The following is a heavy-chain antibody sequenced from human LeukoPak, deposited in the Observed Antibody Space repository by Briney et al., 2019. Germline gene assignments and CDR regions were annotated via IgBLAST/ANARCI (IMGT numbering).Heavy chain of an antibody. CDR1: GFTFSTFA. Sequence: GGSLRLSCAASGFTFSTFAMIWVRQPPGKGLEWVSSIFPSGGEIHYADSVRGRFTISRDNAKNSLYLQMNSLRAEDTALYYCARGNWFDPWGQGTLVTVSS. J-gene: IGHJ5*02. V-gene: IGHV3-21*04. CDR3: ARGNWFDP. CDR2: IFPSGGEI.